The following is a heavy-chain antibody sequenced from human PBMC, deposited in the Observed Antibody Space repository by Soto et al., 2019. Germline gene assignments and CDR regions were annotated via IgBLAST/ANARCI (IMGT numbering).Heavy chain of an antibody. V-gene: IGHV3-7*04. CDR2: INHGGSET. CDR1: GFDFPGFW. Sequence: VQVVESGGTLVQPGGSLRLSCEVSGFDFPGFWMNWVRQAPGKGLEWVANINHGGSETNFLDSVKGRFTISRDNAKSTLYLQMNSLIVEDTAVYYCTRGGRDLDFWGQGTVVIVSS. CDR3: TRGGRDLDF. J-gene: IGHJ4*02.